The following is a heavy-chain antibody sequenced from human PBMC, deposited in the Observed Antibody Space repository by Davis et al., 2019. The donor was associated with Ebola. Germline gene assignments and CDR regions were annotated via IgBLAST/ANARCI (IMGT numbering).Heavy chain of an antibody. CDR1: GGSISSYY. CDR2: IYYSGST. D-gene: IGHD1-14*01. CDR3: ARENQGSYYYYGMDV. V-gene: IGHV4-59*01. Sequence: MPSETLSLTCTVSGGSISSYYWSWIRQPPGKGLECIGYIYYSGSTNYNPSLKSRVTISVDTSKNQFSLKLSSVTAADTAVYYCARENQGSYYYYGMDVWGQGTTVTVSS. J-gene: IGHJ6*02.